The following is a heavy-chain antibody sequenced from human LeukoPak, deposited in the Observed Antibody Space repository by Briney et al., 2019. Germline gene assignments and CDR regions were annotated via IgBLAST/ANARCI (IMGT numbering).Heavy chain of an antibody. CDR2: ISVYNGNP. V-gene: IGHV1-18*01. D-gene: IGHD3-16*02. CDR3: ARDQYDSVWGSHRPYFDY. CDR1: GHTFSSYG. Sequence: ASVKVSCKASGHTFSSYGISWVRQAPGQGLEWMGWISVYNGNPEYAQKFQGRVIMTTDTFTSTAYMELRSLRSDDTAVYYCARDQYDSVWGSHRPYFDYWGQGTLVTVSS. J-gene: IGHJ4*02.